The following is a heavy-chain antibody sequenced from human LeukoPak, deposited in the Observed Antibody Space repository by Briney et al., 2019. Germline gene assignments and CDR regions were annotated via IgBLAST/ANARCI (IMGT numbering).Heavy chain of an antibody. CDR2: IGHDGRNK. CDR3: AKDGDWTFDI. Sequence: GGTLRLSCEASGITFSNSGMHWVRQAPCKGLEWVAYIGHDGRNKFYTESLRGRFTISGDNSMKMAYLQMNSLRTEDTAIYFCAKDGDWTFDIWGQGTMVTVSS. J-gene: IGHJ3*02. V-gene: IGHV3-30*02. CDR1: GITFSNSG. D-gene: IGHD2-21*01.